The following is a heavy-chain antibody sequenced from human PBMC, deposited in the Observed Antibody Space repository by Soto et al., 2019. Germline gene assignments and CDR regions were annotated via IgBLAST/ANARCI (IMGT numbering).Heavy chain of an antibody. CDR3: ARDLGAQIVEY. Sequence: ASVKVSCKASVYTFTSYGITSVRQAPGQGLEWMGWISAYNGNTKYAQKLQGRVTMTTDTSTSTAYMELRSLRSDDTAVYYCARDLGAQIVEYWGQGTLVTVSS. V-gene: IGHV1-18*01. CDR1: VYTFTSYG. J-gene: IGHJ4*02. D-gene: IGHD1-26*01. CDR2: ISAYNGNT.